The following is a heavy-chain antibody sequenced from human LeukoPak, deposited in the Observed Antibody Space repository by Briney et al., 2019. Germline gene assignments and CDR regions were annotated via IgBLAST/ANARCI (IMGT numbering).Heavy chain of an antibody. CDR3: ARQGALTTFFDYYYYYYMDV. CDR1: GGSISSNSYY. J-gene: IGHJ6*03. Sequence: SETLSLTCTVSGGSISSNSYYWGWIRQPPGKGLEWIGSIHYSGSTYYNPSLKSRVTISVDTSKNQFSLKLSSVTAADTAVYYCARQGALTTFFDYYYYYYMDVWGKGTTVTISS. V-gene: IGHV4-39*01. D-gene: IGHD3-16*01. CDR2: IHYSGST.